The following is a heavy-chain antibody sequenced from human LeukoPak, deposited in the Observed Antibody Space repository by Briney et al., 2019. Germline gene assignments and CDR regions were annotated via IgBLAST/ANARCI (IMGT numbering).Heavy chain of an antibody. CDR3: AVLSYDSSGYYYPFDY. CDR1: GYTFTNYA. Sequence: ASVKVSCKASGYTFTNYAMNWVRQAPGQGLERMGWMNTNTGNPTYAQGFTGRFVFSLDTSVSTAYLQISSLKTEDTAVYYCAVLSYDSSGYYYPFDYWGQGTLVTVSS. J-gene: IGHJ4*02. V-gene: IGHV7-4-1*02. CDR2: MNTNTGNP. D-gene: IGHD3-22*01.